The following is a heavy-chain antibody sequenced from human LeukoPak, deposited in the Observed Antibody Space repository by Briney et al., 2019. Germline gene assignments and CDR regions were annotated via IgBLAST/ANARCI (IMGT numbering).Heavy chain of an antibody. D-gene: IGHD3-22*01. CDR3: ARDYYYDSNGYYYNDY. Sequence: SVKVSCKASGGTFSSYAISWVRQAPGQGLEWMGRIIPILGIANYAQKFQGRVTITADKSTSTAYMELSSLRSEDTAVYYCARDYYYDSNGYYYNDYWGQGTLVTVSS. J-gene: IGHJ4*02. CDR1: GGTFSSYA. CDR2: IIPILGIA. V-gene: IGHV1-69*04.